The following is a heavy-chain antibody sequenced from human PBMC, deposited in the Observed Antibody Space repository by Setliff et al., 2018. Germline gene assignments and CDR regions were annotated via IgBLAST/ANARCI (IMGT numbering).Heavy chain of an antibody. CDR3: ARGGYSYGYGTPKTFDY. J-gene: IGHJ4*02. CDR1: GYSISSSSYY. V-gene: IGHV3-11*04. Sequence: LSLTCAVSGYSISSSSYYWGWIRQAPGKGLEWVSVISGSGGSTYYADSVKGRFTISRDNAKNSLYLQMNSLRAEDTAVYYCARGGYSYGYGTPKTFDYWGQGTLVTVSS. D-gene: IGHD5-18*01. CDR2: ISGSGGST.